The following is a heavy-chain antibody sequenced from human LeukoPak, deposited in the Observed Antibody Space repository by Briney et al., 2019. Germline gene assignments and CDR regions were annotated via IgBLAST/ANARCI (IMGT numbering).Heavy chain of an antibody. J-gene: IGHJ6*02. D-gene: IGHD2-15*01. CDR2: IYYSGST. CDR1: GGSISSGGYY. CDR3: ARATRAASIPRSYYYYYGMDV. Sequence: PSETLSLTCTVSGGSISSGGYYWSWIRQHPGKGLEWIGYIYYSGSTYYNPSLKSRVTISVDTSKNQFSLKLSSVTAADTAVYYCARATRAASIPRSYYYYYGMDVWGQGTTVTVSS. V-gene: IGHV4-31*03.